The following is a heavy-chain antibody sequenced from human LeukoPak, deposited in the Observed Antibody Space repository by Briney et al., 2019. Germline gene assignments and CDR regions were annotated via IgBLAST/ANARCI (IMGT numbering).Heavy chain of an antibody. V-gene: IGHV4-34*01. CDR3: ASISPRRAYYYGMDV. J-gene: IGHJ6*02. CDR1: GGSFSGYY. Sequence: PSETLSLTCAVYGGSFSGYYWSWIRQPPGKGLEWIGEINHSGSTNYNPSLKSRVTISVDTSKNQFSLKLSSVTAADTAVYYCASISPRRAYYYGMDVWGQGTTVTVSS. CDR2: INHSGST. D-gene: IGHD3-10*01.